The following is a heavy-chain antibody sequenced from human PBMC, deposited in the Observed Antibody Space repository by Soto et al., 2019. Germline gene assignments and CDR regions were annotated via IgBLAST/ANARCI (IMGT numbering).Heavy chain of an antibody. D-gene: IGHD3-22*01. CDR3: AGGGSIVVATRRLMDV. CDR2: MHYTGFS. J-gene: IGHJ6*03. CDR1: GDSVTSHY. Sequence: PSETLSLTCSFSGDSVTSHYLTWIRQSPEKGLEWIGYMHYTGFSHYNPSLKSRLTISVDRSKNQFTLQLTSVTVADTAVYYCAGGGSIVVATRRLMDVWGKGTTVTVSS. V-gene: IGHV4-59*02.